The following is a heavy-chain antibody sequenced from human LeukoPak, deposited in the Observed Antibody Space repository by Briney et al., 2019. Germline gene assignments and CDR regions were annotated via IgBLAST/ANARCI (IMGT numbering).Heavy chain of an antibody. CDR3: ARLNTAGGNNY. V-gene: IGHV3-74*01. Sequence: GGSLRLSCAASGFTFSSYWMHWVRQAPGKGLVWVSCINGDGRSTNYADSVKGRFTISRDNAKNTVYLQLSSLRAEDTAVYCCARLNTAGGNNYWGQGALVTVSS. CDR1: GFTFSSYW. CDR2: INGDGRST. J-gene: IGHJ4*02. D-gene: IGHD1/OR15-1a*01.